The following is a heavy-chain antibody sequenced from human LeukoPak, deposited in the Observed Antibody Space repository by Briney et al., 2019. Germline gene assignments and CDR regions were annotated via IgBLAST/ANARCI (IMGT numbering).Heavy chain of an antibody. J-gene: IGHJ5*02. D-gene: IGHD6-13*01. V-gene: IGHV3-30-3*01. CDR2: IIYGGSNK. CDR1: GFTFSSYA. Sequence: GRYLSLSCAASGFTFSSYAMHWVRQAPGKGLEWVAVIIYGGSNKYYADSVKGRFTISRDNSKNTLYLQMNSLRAEDTAVYYCARRGIAAAGTLKDPWGQGTLVTVSS. CDR3: ARRGIAAAGTLKDP.